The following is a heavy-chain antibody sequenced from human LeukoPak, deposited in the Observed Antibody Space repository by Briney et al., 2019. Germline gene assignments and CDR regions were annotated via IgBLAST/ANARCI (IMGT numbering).Heavy chain of an antibody. V-gene: IGHV1-8*03. Sequence: ASVKVSCKASGYTFASYYMHWVRQAPGQGLEWMGWMNPNSGNTGYAQKFQGRVTITRNTSISTAYMELSSLRSEDTAVYYCARYSYAAFDIWGQGTMVTVSS. CDR2: MNPNSGNT. CDR3: ARYSYAAFDI. CDR1: GYTFASYY. J-gene: IGHJ3*02. D-gene: IGHD5-18*01.